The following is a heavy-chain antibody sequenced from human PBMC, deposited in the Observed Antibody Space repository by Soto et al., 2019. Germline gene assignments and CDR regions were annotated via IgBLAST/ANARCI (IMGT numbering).Heavy chain of an antibody. CDR3: AADLFAYCGGDCSVFDY. CDR1: GFTFTSPA. J-gene: IGHJ4*02. CDR2: IVVGSGNT. V-gene: IGHV1-58*02. D-gene: IGHD2-21*02. Sequence: ASVKVSCKASGFTFTSPAMQWGRQARGQRLEWIGWIVVGSGNTNYAQKFQERVTITRDMSTSTAYMELSSLRSEDTAVYYCAADLFAYCGGDCSVFDYWGQGTLVTVSS.